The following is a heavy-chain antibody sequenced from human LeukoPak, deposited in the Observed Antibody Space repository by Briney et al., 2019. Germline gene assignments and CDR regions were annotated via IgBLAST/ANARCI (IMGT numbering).Heavy chain of an antibody. J-gene: IGHJ6*03. CDR3: ARRYSSSWYWDYYYYMDV. Sequence: ASETLSLTCAVYGGSFSGYYWSWVRQPPGKGLEWIGEINHSGSTNYNPSLKSRVTISVDTSKNQFSLKLSSVTAADTAVYYCARRYSSSWYWDYYYYMDVWGKGTTVTISS. CDR2: INHSGST. D-gene: IGHD6-13*01. CDR1: GGSFSGYY. V-gene: IGHV4-34*01.